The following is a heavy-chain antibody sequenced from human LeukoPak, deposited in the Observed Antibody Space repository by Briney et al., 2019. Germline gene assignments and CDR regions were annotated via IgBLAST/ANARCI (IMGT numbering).Heavy chain of an antibody. Sequence: PGGSLRLSCAASGFTFSSYWMHWVRQAPGKGLVWVSRINSDGSSTSYADSVKGRFTISRDNAKNTLYLQMNSLRAEDTAVYYCARDAPPVVVPAAILDGTALHDYWGQGTLVTVSS. V-gene: IGHV3-74*01. CDR2: INSDGSST. J-gene: IGHJ4*02. D-gene: IGHD2-2*01. CDR1: GFTFSSYW. CDR3: ARDAPPVVVPAAILDGTALHDY.